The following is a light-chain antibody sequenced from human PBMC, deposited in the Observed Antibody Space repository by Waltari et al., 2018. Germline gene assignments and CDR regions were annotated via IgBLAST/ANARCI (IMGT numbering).Light chain of an antibody. V-gene: IGLV3-19*01. CDR2: GKN. CDR1: GTRYNY. J-gene: IGLJ1*01. Sequence: SELTQDPVASVALGQTVRITWQGDGTRYNYEKWNRQKPGQAPLLVMYGKNNRPSGLPDRFSGSYSGDTASLTITGAQAEDEADSYCNPRDSNGNPFVFGPATKVTVL. CDR3: NPRDSNGNPFV.